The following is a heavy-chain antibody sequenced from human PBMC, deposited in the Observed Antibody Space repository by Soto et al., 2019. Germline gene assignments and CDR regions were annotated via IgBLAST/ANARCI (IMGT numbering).Heavy chain of an antibody. D-gene: IGHD3-10*01. Sequence: ASVKVSCKASGYTFTSYGISWVRQAPGQGLEWMGWISAYNGNTNYAQNLQGRVTMTTDTSTSTAYMELRSLRSDDTAVYYCARDPYYGSGSYYAVDYWGQGTLVTVSS. CDR2: ISAYNGNT. CDR3: ARDPYYGSGSYYAVDY. J-gene: IGHJ4*02. V-gene: IGHV1-18*01. CDR1: GYTFTSYG.